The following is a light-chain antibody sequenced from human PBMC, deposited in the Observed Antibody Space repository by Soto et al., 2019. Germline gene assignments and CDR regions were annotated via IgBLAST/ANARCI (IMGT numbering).Light chain of an antibody. CDR1: QSVTTR. Sequence: IVFTQSPGTLSLSPGERVTLSCRASQSVTTRLAWYRHKPGQAPPPLISGASNRASGVPVRFISSGAGTECTRTITRLEPEDFELYYCQQYGGSTITFGLGTRLEIK. J-gene: IGKJ5*01. CDR3: QQYGGSTIT. V-gene: IGKV3-20*01. CDR2: GAS.